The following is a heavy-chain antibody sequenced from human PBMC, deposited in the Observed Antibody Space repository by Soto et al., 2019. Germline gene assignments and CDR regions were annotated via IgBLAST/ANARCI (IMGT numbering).Heavy chain of an antibody. CDR3: ARVRSGSYAKSGMDV. D-gene: IGHD1-26*01. CDR2: INPSGGST. CDR1: GYTLTSYY. J-gene: IGHJ6*02. V-gene: IGHV1-46*01. Sequence: QVQLVQSGAEVKKPGASVKVSCKASGYTLTSYYMHWVRQAPGQGPEWMGIINPSGGSTIYAQKYQGRVTMTRDTSTSTVYMELSSLRSEDTAVYYCARVRSGSYAKSGMDVWGQGTTVTVSS.